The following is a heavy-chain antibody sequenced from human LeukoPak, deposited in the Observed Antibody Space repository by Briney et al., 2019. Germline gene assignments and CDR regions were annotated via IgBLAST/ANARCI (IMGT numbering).Heavy chain of an antibody. CDR1: GYTFTSYD. D-gene: IGHD3-3*01. Sequence: GASVKVSCKTSGYTFTSYDINWVRQAPGQGLEWIGWMNPNSANTGYAQKFQGRVTISRNISQGTAYMELSSLTSEDTAVYYCARGVTVFGVAPDHWGQGTLATVSS. V-gene: IGHV1-8*01. CDR2: MNPNSANT. J-gene: IGHJ4*02. CDR3: ARGVTVFGVAPDH.